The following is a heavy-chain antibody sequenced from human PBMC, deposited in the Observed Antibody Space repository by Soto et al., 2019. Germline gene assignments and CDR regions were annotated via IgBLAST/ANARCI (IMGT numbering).Heavy chain of an antibody. D-gene: IGHD5-18*01. V-gene: IGHV1-69*01. CDR1: GGTFSTYA. Sequence: QVQLVQSGAEVKKPGSSVKVSCKASGGTFSTYAISWVRQAPGQGLEWMGGIIPIFGTANYAQKFQGRVTITADESTSTAYMELSSLRSEDTAVYYCARAGYSYGDSVGGYFQHWGQGTLVTVSS. CDR3: ARAGYSYGDSVGGYFQH. J-gene: IGHJ1*01. CDR2: IIPIFGTA.